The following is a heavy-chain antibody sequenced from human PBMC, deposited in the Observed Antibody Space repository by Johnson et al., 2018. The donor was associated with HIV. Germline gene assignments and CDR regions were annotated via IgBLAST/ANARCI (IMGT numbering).Heavy chain of an antibody. CDR1: GFTFSSYG. V-gene: IGHV3-30*03. CDR2: ISYDGSNK. D-gene: IGHD4-17*01. CDR3: ARDSAVTITFDI. J-gene: IGHJ3*02. Sequence: VQLVESGGGVVQPGTSLRLSCAASGFTFSSYGMHWVRQAPGKGLEWVAVISYDGSNKYYADSVKGRFTISRDNSKNSLYLQMNSLRAEDTAVYYCARDSAVTITFDIWGQGTMVTVSS.